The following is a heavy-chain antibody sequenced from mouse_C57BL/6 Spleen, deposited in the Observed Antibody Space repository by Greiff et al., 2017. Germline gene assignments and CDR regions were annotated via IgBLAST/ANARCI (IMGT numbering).Heavy chain of an antibody. CDR3: ARNGTDY. D-gene: IGHD4-1*01. J-gene: IGHJ2*01. V-gene: IGHV14-2*01. Sequence: VQLQQSGAELVKPGASVKLSCTASGFNIKDYYMHWVKQRTEQGLEWIGRIDPEDGKTKYAPKFQGKATITADTSSNTDYLQLSSLTSEDTAVYYWARNGTDYWGQGTTLTVSS. CDR2: IDPEDGKT. CDR1: GFNIKDYY.